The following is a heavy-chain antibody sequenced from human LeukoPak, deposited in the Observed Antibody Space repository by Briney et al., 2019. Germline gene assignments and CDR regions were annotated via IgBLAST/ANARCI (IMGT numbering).Heavy chain of an antibody. CDR3: TRDGGSWSHLDY. J-gene: IGHJ4*02. D-gene: IGHD2-15*01. Sequence: GGSLKLPCAGFGFIFSDCAIHWVRQASGKGLEWGGRIDTRDKGSATAYAASVRGSFAISRDDSESTAYLQMTGLKTEDTAVYFCTRDGGSWSHLDYWGQGALVTVSS. CDR1: GFIFSDCA. CDR2: IDTRDKGSAT. V-gene: IGHV3-73*01.